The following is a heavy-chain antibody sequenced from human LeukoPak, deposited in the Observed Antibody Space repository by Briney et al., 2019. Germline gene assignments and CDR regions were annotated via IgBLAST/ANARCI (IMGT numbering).Heavy chain of an antibody. V-gene: IGHV3-7*01. Sequence: PGGSLRHSCAASGFTFITYWMSWVRPAPGKGLEGGANIKQDANEKDYVDSVKGRFTIYRETAKNSLYLQMNSLRAEDTAVYYCARARWGVVYYFAYWGQGTLVTVSS. CDR3: ARARWGVVYYFAY. J-gene: IGHJ4*02. CDR2: IKQDANEK. D-gene: IGHD3-3*01. CDR1: GFTFITYW.